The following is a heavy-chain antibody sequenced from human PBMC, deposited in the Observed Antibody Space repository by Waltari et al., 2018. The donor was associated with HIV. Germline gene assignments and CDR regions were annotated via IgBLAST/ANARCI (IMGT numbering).Heavy chain of an antibody. CDR2: VSYSGNT. D-gene: IGHD3-10*01. CDR1: GGSITSDY. J-gene: IGHJ5*02. CDR3: ATKLSGKGWFDP. V-gene: IGHV4-59*01. Sequence: QVQLQESGPGLVKPSETPSLTCTVSGGSITSDYWSWIRQPPGKGLEWIGYVSYSGNTNYNPSLKSRVTISVDTSKDQFSLKLSSVTAADTAVYYCATKLSGKGWFDPWGQGTLVTVSS.